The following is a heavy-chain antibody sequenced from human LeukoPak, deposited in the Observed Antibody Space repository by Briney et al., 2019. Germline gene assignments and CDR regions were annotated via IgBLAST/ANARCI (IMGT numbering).Heavy chain of an antibody. CDR1: GFTFSSYD. Sequence: GGSLRLSCAASGFTFSSYDMHWVRQTTGEGLEWISAITTAGGTYYLGSVKGRFTISRENAKNSLYLQMNSLRVGDTAVYYCARATAGFDSWGQGTLVTVSS. V-gene: IGHV3-13*04. J-gene: IGHJ4*02. CDR2: ITTAGGT. D-gene: IGHD6-13*01. CDR3: ARATAGFDS.